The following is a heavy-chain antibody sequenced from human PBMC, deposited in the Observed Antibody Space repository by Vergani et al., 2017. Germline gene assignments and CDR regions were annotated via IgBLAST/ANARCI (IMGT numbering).Heavy chain of an antibody. D-gene: IGHD4-23*01. CDR3: VRFDYGGPFDY. CDR1: GGSFSGYY. J-gene: IGHJ4*02. CDR2: INHSGST. V-gene: IGHV4-34*01. Sequence: QVQLQQWGAGLLKPSETLSLTCAVYGGSFSGYYWSWIRQPPGKGLEWIGEINHSGSTNYNPSLKSRVTISVDTSKNQFSLKLSSVTAADTAVYYCVRFDYGGPFDYWGQGTLVTVSS.